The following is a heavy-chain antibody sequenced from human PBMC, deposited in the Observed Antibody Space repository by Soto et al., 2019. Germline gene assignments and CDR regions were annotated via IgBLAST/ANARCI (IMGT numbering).Heavy chain of an antibody. V-gene: IGHV2-5*02. CDR3: AHTINPLSLGVDFDY. D-gene: IGHD3-16*02. CDR1: GFSLSTSGVG. CDR2: IYWDDDK. Sequence: QITLKESGPTLVKPTQTLTLTCTFSGFSLSTSGVGVGWIRQPPGKALEWLALIYWDDDKRYSPSLKSRLTITKDTSKNQVVLTMTNMDPVDTATYYCAHTINPLSLGVDFDYWGQGTLVTVSS. J-gene: IGHJ4*02.